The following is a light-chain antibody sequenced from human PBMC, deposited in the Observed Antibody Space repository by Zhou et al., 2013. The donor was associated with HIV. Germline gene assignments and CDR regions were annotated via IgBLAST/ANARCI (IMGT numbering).Light chain of an antibody. CDR2: AAS. CDR1: QGISNL. J-gene: IGKJ5*01. CDR3: QQHYDYPSIT. V-gene: IGKV1-12*01. Sequence: DIQMTQSPSSVSASVGDRVTITCRASQGISNLLAWYQQKPGKAPKLLIYAASTLQSEVPSRFSGSGSGTDFSLTISSLQPEDFATYYCQQHYDYPSITFGQGTRLEIK.